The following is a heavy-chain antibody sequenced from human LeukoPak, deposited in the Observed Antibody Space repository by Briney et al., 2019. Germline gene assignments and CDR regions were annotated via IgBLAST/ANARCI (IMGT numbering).Heavy chain of an antibody. Sequence: PSETLSLTCTVSGGSISSYYWSWIRQPPGKGLEWIGYIYYSGSTNYNPSRKSRVTISVDTSKNQFSLKLSSVTAADTAVYYCARHGTIFGVVAYAFDIWGQGTMVTVSS. D-gene: IGHD3-3*01. V-gene: IGHV4-59*08. CDR1: GGSISSYY. CDR3: ARHGTIFGVVAYAFDI. CDR2: IYYSGST. J-gene: IGHJ3*02.